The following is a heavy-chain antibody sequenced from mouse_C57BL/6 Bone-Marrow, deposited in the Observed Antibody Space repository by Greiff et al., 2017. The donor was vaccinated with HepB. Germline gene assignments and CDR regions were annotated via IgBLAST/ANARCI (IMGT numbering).Heavy chain of an antibody. D-gene: IGHD1-1*01. Sequence: VKVVESGPGLVAPSQSLSITCTVSGFSLTSYAISWVRQPPGKGLEWLGVIWTGGGTNYNSALKSRLSISKDNSKSQVFLKMNSLQTDDTARYYCARNRGGSREVYWYFDVWGTGTTVTVSS. CDR3: ARNRGGSREVYWYFDV. CDR2: IWTGGGT. J-gene: IGHJ1*03. CDR1: GFSLTSYA. V-gene: IGHV2-9-1*01.